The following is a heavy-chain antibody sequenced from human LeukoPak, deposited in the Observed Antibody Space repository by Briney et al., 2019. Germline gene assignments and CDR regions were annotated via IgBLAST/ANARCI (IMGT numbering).Heavy chain of an antibody. Sequence: ASVKVSCKASGYTLTSYLIHWVRQDPGQGLEWMGIINTSGASTSYAQKFQGRVTMTRDTSTSTVYMELSSLRSEDTAVYYCARDQDWNYAFDIWGQGTMVTVSS. V-gene: IGHV1-46*01. D-gene: IGHD1-7*01. J-gene: IGHJ3*02. CDR3: ARDQDWNYAFDI. CDR2: INTSGAST. CDR1: GYTLTSYL.